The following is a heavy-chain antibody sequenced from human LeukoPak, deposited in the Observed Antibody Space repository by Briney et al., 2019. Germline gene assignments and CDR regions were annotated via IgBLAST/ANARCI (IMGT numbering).Heavy chain of an antibody. CDR2: XVXGSGNT. D-gene: IGHD3-22*01. V-gene: IGHV1-58*01. Sequence: XWVRXARXXXXEXIGXXVXGSGNTNYAQKFQERVTITRDISTSTAYMELSSLRSEGTAVYYCARVSGYYPHYYYDGMDVWGQGTTVTVSS. J-gene: IGHJ6*02. CDR3: ARVSGYYPHYYYDGMDV.